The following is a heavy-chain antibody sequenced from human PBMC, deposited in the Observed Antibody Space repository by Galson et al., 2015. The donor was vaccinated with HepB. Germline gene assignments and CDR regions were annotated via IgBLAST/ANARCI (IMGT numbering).Heavy chain of an antibody. CDR2: ISGSGGST. CDR1: GFTFSSYA. Sequence: SLRLSCAASGFTFSSYAMSWVRQAPGKGPEWVSAISGSGGSTYYADSVKGRFTISRDNAKNSLYLQMNSLRAEDTAVYYCAGSYYYGSGRIDYWGQGTLVTVSS. J-gene: IGHJ4*02. V-gene: IGHV3-23*01. D-gene: IGHD3-10*01. CDR3: AGSYYYGSGRIDY.